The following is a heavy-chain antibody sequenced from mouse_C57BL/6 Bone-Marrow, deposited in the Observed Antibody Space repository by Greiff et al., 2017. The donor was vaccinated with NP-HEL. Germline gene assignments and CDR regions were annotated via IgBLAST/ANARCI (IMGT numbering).Heavy chain of an antibody. J-gene: IGHJ4*01. V-gene: IGHV1-50*01. CDR2: IDPSDSYT. CDR3: ARGGEDYDEGYAMEY. D-gene: IGHD2-4*01. CDR1: GYTFTSYW. Sequence: VQLQQPGAELVKPGASVKLSCKASGYTFTSYWLQWVKQRPGQGIEWIGEIDPSDSYTNYNQKFKGKATLTVDTSASTAYMQLSSLTSEDSAVYYWARGGEDYDEGYAMEYWDQGTSVSVSS.